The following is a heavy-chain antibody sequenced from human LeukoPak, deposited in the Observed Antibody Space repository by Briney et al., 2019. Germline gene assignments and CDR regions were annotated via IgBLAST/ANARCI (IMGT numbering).Heavy chain of an antibody. CDR2: ISWNSGSI. CDR3: AKDHREGDSGYYYDY. J-gene: IGHJ4*02. V-gene: IGHV3-9*01. Sequence: QTGRSLRLSCAASGFTFGDYAMHWVRHAPGKGLEWVSGISWNSGSIGYADSVKGRFTISRDNAKNSLYLQMNSLRAEDTALYYCAKDHREGDSGYYYDYWGQGTLVTVSS. CDR1: GFTFGDYA. D-gene: IGHD3-22*01.